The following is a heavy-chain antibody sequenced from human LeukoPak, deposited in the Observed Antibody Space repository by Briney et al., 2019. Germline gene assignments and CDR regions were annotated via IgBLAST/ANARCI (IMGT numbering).Heavy chain of an antibody. CDR1: GFTFSSYS. D-gene: IGHD1-26*01. CDR2: ISSRSSTI. J-gene: IGHJ4*02. CDR3: AREGVGAVDY. V-gene: IGHV3-48*02. Sequence: GGSLRLSCAASGFTFSSYSMNWVRQAPGKGLGWVSYISSRSSTIYYADSVKGRFTISRDNAKNSLFLQMNGLRDEDTAVYYCAREGVGAVDYWGQGALVIVSS.